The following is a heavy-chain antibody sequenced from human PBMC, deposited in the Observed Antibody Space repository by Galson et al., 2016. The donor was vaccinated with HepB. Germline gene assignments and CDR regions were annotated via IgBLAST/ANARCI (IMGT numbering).Heavy chain of an antibody. CDR1: GFTFGDYA. D-gene: IGHD4-17*01. Sequence: SLRLSCAASGFTFGDYAMGWFRQAPGKGLEWVGFIRSKAYGGTTEYATSVKGRFTISRDDSKSIAFLQMNSLKTEDTAVYYCTRESHGVAVTTLVSYWGQGTLVTVSS. J-gene: IGHJ4*02. CDR3: TRESHGVAVTTLVSY. CDR2: IRSKAYGGTT. V-gene: IGHV3-49*03.